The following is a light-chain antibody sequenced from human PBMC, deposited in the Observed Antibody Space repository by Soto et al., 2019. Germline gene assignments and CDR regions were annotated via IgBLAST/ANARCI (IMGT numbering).Light chain of an antibody. V-gene: IGKV1-9*01. CDR2: AAS. CDR1: LGISTY. Sequence: DIQLTQSPSFLSASVGDRVTITCRASLGISTYLAWYQQKPWKAPNLLIYAASTLQSGVPSRFSGSGSGTEFTLTISSLQPEDFATYYCQQVNTYTFGPGTKVDIK. J-gene: IGKJ3*01. CDR3: QQVNTYT.